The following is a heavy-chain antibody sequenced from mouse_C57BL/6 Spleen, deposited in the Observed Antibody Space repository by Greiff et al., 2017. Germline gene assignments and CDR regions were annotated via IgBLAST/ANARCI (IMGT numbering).Heavy chain of an antibody. D-gene: IGHD1-1*01. J-gene: IGHJ4*01. Sequence: QVQLQQPGAELVKPGASVKLSCKASGYTFTSYWMHWVKQRPGQGLEWIGMIHPNSGSTNYNEKFKSKATLTVDKSSSTAYMQLSSLTSDDSAVYYCARSLYYGSSYFYAMDYWGQGTSVTVSS. V-gene: IGHV1-64*01. CDR1: GYTFTSYW. CDR2: IHPNSGST. CDR3: ARSLYYGSSYFYAMDY.